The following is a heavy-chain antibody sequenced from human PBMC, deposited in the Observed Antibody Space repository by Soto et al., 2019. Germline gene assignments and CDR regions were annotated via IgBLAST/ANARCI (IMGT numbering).Heavy chain of an antibody. Sequence: SETLSLTCTVSGGSITSYYWSWIRQPPGKGLEWIGHIYYTGSTNYNPSLKSRVNISVDRSKNQFSLNLSSVTAADTAVYYCARAIRRGHYASWFDPWGQGIQVTASS. D-gene: IGHD2-2*01. CDR3: ARAIRRGHYASWFDP. V-gene: IGHV4-59*01. CDR2: IYYTGST. J-gene: IGHJ5*02. CDR1: GGSITSYY.